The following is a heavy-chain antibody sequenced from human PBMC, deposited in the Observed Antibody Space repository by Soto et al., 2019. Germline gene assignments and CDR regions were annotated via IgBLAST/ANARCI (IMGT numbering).Heavy chain of an antibody. V-gene: IGHV4-39*01. CDR1: GGSISRRSYY. D-gene: IGHD3-10*01. J-gene: IGHJ6*02. Sequence: SETLSLTCTVSGGSISRRSYYWGWIRQPPGKGLEWIGRSYYSGSTYYNPSLKRRVTISVDTSKNQFSLKLSSLPAADTAVYYCARQPATTYGSAGPPDVWGQGTTVTVS. CDR2: SYYSGST. CDR3: ARQPATTYGSAGPPDV.